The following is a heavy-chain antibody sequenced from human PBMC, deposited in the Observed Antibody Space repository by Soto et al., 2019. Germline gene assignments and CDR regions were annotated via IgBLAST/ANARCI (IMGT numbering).Heavy chain of an antibody. CDR2: IYHSGST. J-gene: IGHJ4*02. Sequence: PSETLSLTCTVSGGSVSSTNWWSWVRQPPGKGLEWIGYIYHSGSTYYNPSLKSRVTISVDRSKNQFSLKLSSVTAADTAVYYCARGGRGPYYYDSSGYYPFDYWGQGTLVTVSS. D-gene: IGHD3-22*01. CDR3: ARGGRGPYYYDSSGYYPFDY. V-gene: IGHV4-4*02. CDR1: GGSVSSTNW.